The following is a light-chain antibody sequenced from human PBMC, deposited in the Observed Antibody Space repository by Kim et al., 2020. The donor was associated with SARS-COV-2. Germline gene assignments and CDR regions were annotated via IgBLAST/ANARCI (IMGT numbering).Light chain of an antibody. CDR3: SSRDSSGNHWV. J-gene: IGLJ3*02. V-gene: IGLV3-19*01. CDR2: GKN. CDR1: SLRSDY. Sequence: ALGQTVRITGEGDSLRSDYASRYKQKPGQAPVLVIYGKNNRPSGIPDRFSGSSSGNTASLTITGAQAEDEADYYCSSRDSSGNHWVFGGGTQLTVL.